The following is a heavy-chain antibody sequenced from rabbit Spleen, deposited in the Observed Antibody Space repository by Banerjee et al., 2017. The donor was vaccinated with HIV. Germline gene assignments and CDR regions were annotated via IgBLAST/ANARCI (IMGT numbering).Heavy chain of an antibody. CDR2: IDGGNSDNT. CDR3: SRDDRGSDGLDFKL. Sequence: QEQLVVSGGGLVQPEGSLTLTCKASGFTISSSYLICWVRQAPGKGLEWIACIDGGNSDNTGYASWAKGRFTISKTSSTTVTLQMTSLTAADTATYFCSRDDRGSDGLDFKLWGPGTLVTVS. CDR1: GFTISSSYL. D-gene: IGHD4-2*01. J-gene: IGHJ4*01. V-gene: IGHV1S45*01.